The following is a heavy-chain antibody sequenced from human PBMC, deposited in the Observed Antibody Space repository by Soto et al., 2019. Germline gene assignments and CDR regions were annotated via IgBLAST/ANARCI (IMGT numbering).Heavy chain of an antibody. CDR2: ISYDGTNK. Sequence: SLRLSCAASGFTFRNFVMHWVRQAPGKGLEWVAVISYDGTNKYYADSVKGRFTISRDNSKNTLYLQINSLRAEDTAAYYCAKAVPPFVVVTASDYWGQGTQVTVSS. J-gene: IGHJ4*02. V-gene: IGHV3-30*18. CDR1: GFTFRNFV. D-gene: IGHD2-21*02. CDR3: AKAVPPFVVVTASDY.